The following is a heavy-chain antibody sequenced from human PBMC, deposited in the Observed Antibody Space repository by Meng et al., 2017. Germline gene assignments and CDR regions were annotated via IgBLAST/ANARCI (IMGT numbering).Heavy chain of an antibody. CDR3: ARYACSGGSCYAGY. J-gene: IGHJ4*02. V-gene: IGHV3-64*01. CDR1: GFTFSSYA. D-gene: IGHD2-15*01. Sequence: GESLKISCAASGFTFSSYAMHWVRQAPGKGLEYVSAISSNGGSTYYANSVKGRFTISRDNSKNTLYLQMGSLRAEDMAVYYCARYACSGGSCYAGYWGQGKLVTVSS. CDR2: ISSNGGST.